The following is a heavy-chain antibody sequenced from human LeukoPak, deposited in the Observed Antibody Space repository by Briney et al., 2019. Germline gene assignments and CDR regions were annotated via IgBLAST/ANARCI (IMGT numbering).Heavy chain of an antibody. Sequence: PSETLSLTCAVYGGSFSGYYWSWIRQPPGKGLEWIGYIYYSGSTNYNPSLKSRVTISVDTSKNQFSLKLSSVTAADTAVYYCARENIVVVPAAIHNWFDPWGQGTLVTVSS. D-gene: IGHD2-2*01. CDR1: GGSFSGYY. J-gene: IGHJ5*02. V-gene: IGHV4-59*01. CDR2: IYYSGST. CDR3: ARENIVVVPAAIHNWFDP.